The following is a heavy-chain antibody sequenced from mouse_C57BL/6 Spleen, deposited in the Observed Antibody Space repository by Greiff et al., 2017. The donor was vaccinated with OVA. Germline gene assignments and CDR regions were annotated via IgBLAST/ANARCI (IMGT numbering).Heavy chain of an antibody. D-gene: IGHD2-3*01. J-gene: IGHJ3*01. CDR3: AYDGLTTGFAY. V-gene: IGHV1-26*01. Sequence: EVQLQQSGPELVKPGASVKISCKASGYTFTDYYMNWVKQSHGKSLEWIGDINPNNGGTSYNQKFKGKATLTVDKSSSTAYMELRSLTSEDSAVYYCAYDGLTTGFAYWGQGTLVTVSA. CDR1: GYTFTDYY. CDR2: INPNNGGT.